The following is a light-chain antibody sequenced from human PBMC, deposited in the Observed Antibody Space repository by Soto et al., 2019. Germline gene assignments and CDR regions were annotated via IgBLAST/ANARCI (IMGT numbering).Light chain of an antibody. CDR2: WAS. CDR1: QSVLYSSNNKNY. CDR3: HPYYSTPRT. Sequence: DIVMTQSPDSLAVSLGERATINCKSSQSVLYSSNNKNYLAWYQQKPGQPPKLLISWASTRESGVPDRFSGSGSGTDFTLTISSLQAADVAVYYCHPYYSTPRTFGQGTKVEIK. V-gene: IGKV4-1*01. J-gene: IGKJ1*01.